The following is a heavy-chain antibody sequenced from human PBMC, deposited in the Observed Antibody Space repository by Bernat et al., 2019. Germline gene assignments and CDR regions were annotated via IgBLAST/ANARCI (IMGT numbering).Heavy chain of an antibody. J-gene: IGHJ4*02. CDR3: AKAHQSNGNVCEY. D-gene: IGHD2-2*01. V-gene: IGHV3-53*01. CDR2: IYSGGST. CDR1: GFTVSSNY. Sequence: EVQLVESGGGLIQPGGSLRLSCAASGFTVSSNYMTWVRQAPGKGLEWVSVIYSGGSTYYADSVKGRFTISRDTSKNTLYLQMNSPRVEDTAVYYCAKAHQSNGNVCEYWGQGTLVTVSS.